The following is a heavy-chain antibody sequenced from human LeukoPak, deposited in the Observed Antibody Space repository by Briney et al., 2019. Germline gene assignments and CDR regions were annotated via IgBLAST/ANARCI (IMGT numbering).Heavy chain of an antibody. J-gene: IGHJ4*02. CDR1: GVTLTYDG. V-gene: IGHV3-48*04. CDR3: ARDLLYYYDSSASDYFDF. D-gene: IGHD3-22*01. CDR2: ISSSSRTI. Sequence: GVSLRLSCAASGVTLTYDGMNWVGQAPGKGLEWLSYISSSSRTIYYADSVKGRFTISRDDAQNSLYLQMNSLRAEDTAVYYCARDLLYYYDSSASDYFDFWGQGTLVTVSS.